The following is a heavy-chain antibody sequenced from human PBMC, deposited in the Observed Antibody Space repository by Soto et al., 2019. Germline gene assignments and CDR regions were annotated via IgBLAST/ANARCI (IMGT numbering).Heavy chain of an antibody. CDR2: ISYDGSNK. Sequence: PVGSLRLSCAASGFTFSSYGMHWVRQAPGKGLEWVAVISYDGSNKYYADSVKGRFTISRDNSKNTLYLQMNSLRAEDTAVYYCAKESFDYWGQGTLVTVSS. CDR1: GFTFSSYG. CDR3: AKESFDY. J-gene: IGHJ4*02. V-gene: IGHV3-30*18.